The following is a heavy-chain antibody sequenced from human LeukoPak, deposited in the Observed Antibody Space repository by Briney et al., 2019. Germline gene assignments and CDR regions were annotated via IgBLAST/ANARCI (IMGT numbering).Heavy chain of an antibody. Sequence: SETLSLTCTVSGGSISSGGYYWSWIRQHPGKGLEWIGYIYYSGSTYYNPSLKSRVTISVDTSKNQFSLKLSSVTAADTAVYYCAAVVPAAMTSGDYWGQGTLVTVSS. CDR3: AAVVPAAMTSGDY. J-gene: IGHJ4*02. CDR1: GGSISSGGYY. D-gene: IGHD2-2*01. V-gene: IGHV4-31*03. CDR2: IYYSGST.